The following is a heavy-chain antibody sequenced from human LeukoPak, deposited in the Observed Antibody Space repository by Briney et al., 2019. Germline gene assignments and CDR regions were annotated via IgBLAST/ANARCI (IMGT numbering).Heavy chain of an antibody. V-gene: IGHV3-23*01. CDR3: ANLDIVVVPAAPLFDY. CDR2: ISGSGGST. Sequence: PGGSLRLSCAASGFTFSSYAMSWVRQAPGKGLEWVSAISGSGGSTYYADSVKGRFTISRDNSKNTLYLQTNSLRAEDTAVYYCANLDIVVVPAAPLFDYWGQGTLVTVSS. CDR1: GFTFSSYA. J-gene: IGHJ4*02. D-gene: IGHD2-2*03.